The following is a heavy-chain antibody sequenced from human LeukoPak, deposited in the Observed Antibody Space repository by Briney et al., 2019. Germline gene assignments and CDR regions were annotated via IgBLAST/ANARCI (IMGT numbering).Heavy chain of an antibody. CDR1: GGSISSSNW. J-gene: IGHJ4*02. CDR3: ARDLNDSSGYYQYFDY. V-gene: IGHV4-4*02. D-gene: IGHD3-22*01. Sequence: PSGTLSLTCAASGGSISSSNWWSWVRQPPGKGLEWIGEIYHSGSTNYNPSLKSRVTISVDKSKNQFSLKLSSVTAADTAVYYCARDLNDSSGYYQYFDYWGQGTLVTVSS. CDR2: IYHSGST.